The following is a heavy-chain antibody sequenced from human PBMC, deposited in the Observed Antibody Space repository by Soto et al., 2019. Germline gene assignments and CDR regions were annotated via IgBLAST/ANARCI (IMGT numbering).Heavy chain of an antibody. CDR3: ARVASDYITSLDN. CDR1: GFIFNAYA. V-gene: IGHV3-23*01. D-gene: IGHD4-4*01. CDR2: IGGSGGNT. Sequence: EVQLLESGGGIVQPGGSLRLSCAASGFIFNAYAMTWVRQAPGKGLEWVSAIGGSGGNTYYAASVKGRFTISRDNSRDTVDLQMNSLRAEDTAVYYCARVASDYITSLDNWGQGILVTVSS. J-gene: IGHJ4*02.